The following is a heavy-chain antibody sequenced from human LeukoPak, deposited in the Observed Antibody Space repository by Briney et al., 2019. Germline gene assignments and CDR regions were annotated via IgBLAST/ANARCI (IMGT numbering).Heavy chain of an antibody. Sequence: SGGSLRLSCAASGYPFSTYSMNWVRQAPGKGLEWVSYISSSSSTIYYADSVKGRFTVSRDNAKNSLYLQMNSLRADDTAVYYCARDDLEKIDYWGQGTLVTVSS. V-gene: IGHV3-48*01. D-gene: IGHD1-1*01. CDR2: ISSSSSTI. CDR3: ARDDLEKIDY. J-gene: IGHJ4*02. CDR1: GYPFSTYS.